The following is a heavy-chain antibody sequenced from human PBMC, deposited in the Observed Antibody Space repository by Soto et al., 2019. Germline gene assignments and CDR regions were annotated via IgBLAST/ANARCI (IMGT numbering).Heavy chain of an antibody. CDR1: GFTFSSYA. CDR3: ASFKDQLISRYYYYGMDV. D-gene: IGHD2-2*01. Sequence: RLSCAASGFTFSSYAMSWVRQAPGKGLEWVSAISGSGGSTYYADSVKGRFTISRDNSKNTLYLQMNSLRAEDTAVYYCASFKDQLISRYYYYGMDVWGQGTTVTVSS. J-gene: IGHJ6*02. V-gene: IGHV3-23*01. CDR2: ISGSGGST.